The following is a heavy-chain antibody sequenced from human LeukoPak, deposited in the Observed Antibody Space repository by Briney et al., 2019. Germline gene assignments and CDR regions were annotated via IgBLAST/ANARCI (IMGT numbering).Heavy chain of an antibody. Sequence: GGSLRLSCPASGFTFDNYAMHWVRQAPGKGLEWLSIISWNSGYIGYADSVKGRFTISRDNAKKSLDLQMNSLRAEDTAFYYCAKVRGTYSSGYFFDYWGQGTLVTVSS. CDR1: GFTFDNYA. J-gene: IGHJ4*02. D-gene: IGHD6-19*01. V-gene: IGHV3-9*01. CDR3: AKVRGTYSSGYFFDY. CDR2: ISWNSGYI.